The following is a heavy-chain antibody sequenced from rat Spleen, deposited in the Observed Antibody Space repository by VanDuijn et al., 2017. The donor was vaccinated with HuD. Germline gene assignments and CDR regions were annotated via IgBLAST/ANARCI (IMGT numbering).Heavy chain of an antibody. CDR3: TRVPLYGGYSENWYFDF. J-gene: IGHJ1*01. Sequence: EVQLVESGGGLVQPGRSMKLSCAASGFTFSDYYMTWVRQAPAKGLEWVASISSDGSSTYYRDSVKGRFTISRDNAKSSLYLQMGSLGSGDTATYYCTRVPLYGGYSENWYFDFWGPGTMVTVSS. CDR1: GFTFSDYY. CDR2: ISSDGSST. D-gene: IGHD1-11*01. V-gene: IGHV5-20*01.